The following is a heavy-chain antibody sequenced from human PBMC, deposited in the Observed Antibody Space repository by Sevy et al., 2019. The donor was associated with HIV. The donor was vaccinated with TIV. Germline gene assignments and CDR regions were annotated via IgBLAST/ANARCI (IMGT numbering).Heavy chain of an antibody. CDR1: GASMSSYY. CDR2: ISDTGNT. J-gene: IGHJ4*02. D-gene: IGHD1-1*01. CDR3: ARGRSNFRY. Sequence: SETLSLTCTLSGASMSSYYWSWIRQPPGKGLEWIGYISDTGNTNFNPSLKSRVTISLDTSKTQFSLRVSSVTAADTAVYYCARGRSNFRYWNQGTLVTVSS. V-gene: IGHV4-59*13.